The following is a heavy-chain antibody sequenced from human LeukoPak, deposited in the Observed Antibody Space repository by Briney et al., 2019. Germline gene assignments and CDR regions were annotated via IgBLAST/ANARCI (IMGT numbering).Heavy chain of an antibody. CDR3: AREDNYAYTI. J-gene: IGHJ3*02. CDR1: GGSISSYY. Sequence: SETLSFTCTVSGGSISSYYWSWIRQPPGKGLEWIGYIYYSGSTNYNPSLKSRVTISVDTSKNQFSLKLSSVTAADTAVYYCAREDNYAYTIWGQGTMVTVSS. D-gene: IGHD2-2*02. CDR2: IYYSGST. V-gene: IGHV4-59*01.